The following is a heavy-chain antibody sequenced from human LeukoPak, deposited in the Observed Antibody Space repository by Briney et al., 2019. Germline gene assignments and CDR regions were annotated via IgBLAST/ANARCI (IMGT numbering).Heavy chain of an antibody. D-gene: IGHD4-17*01. V-gene: IGHV1-18*01. CDR2: ISAYNGNT. CDR1: GYTFTSYG. J-gene: IGHJ6*03. CDR3: ARSRSTDYGDYLPPGDYYYMDV. Sequence: ASVKVSCKASGYTFTSYGISWVRQAPGQGLEWMGWISAYNGNTNYAQKLQGRVTITTDESTSTAYMELSSLRSEDTAVYYCARSRSTDYGDYLPPGDYYYMDVWGKGTTVTVSS.